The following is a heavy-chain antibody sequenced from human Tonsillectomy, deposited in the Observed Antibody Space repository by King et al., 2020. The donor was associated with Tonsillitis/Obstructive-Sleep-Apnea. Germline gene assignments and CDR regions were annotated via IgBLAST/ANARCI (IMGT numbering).Heavy chain of an antibody. V-gene: IGHV4-4*07. Sequence: QLQESGPGLVKPSETLSLTCTISGGSISSYYWSWIRQPAGKGLEWIGHIYTSGSTNYNPSLKSRVTMSVDTSKNQFSLKLSSVTAADTAVYYCARDCSGGSCYFGVAFDIWGQGTMVTVSS. CDR3: ARDCSGGSCYFGVAFDI. CDR1: GGSISSYY. J-gene: IGHJ3*02. D-gene: IGHD2-15*01. CDR2: IYTSGST.